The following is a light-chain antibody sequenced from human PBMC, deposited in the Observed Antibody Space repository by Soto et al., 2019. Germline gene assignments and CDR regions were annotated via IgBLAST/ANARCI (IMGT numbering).Light chain of an antibody. V-gene: IGLV3-21*02. CDR3: QVWDSSSDHYV. J-gene: IGLJ1*01. CDR2: DDS. CDR1: NTGSKS. Sequence: SYELTQPPSVSVAPGQTARITCGGNNTGSKSVHWYQQKPGQAPVLVVYDDSDRPSGIHERFSGSNSGNTATLTISRVEDGDEAEYYCQVWDSSSDHYVFGTGNKVTV.